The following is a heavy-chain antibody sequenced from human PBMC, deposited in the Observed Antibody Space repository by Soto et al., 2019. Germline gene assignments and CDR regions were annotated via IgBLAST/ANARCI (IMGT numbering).Heavy chain of an antibody. CDR1: GFTVSSHA. J-gene: IGHJ3*02. Sequence: EVQVLESGGGLVQPGGSLRLSCEGSGFTVSSHAMTWIRQAPGKGPEWVSTITADGGTYYADSVKGRLAMSRDTSESTLYLQMNSLGAEDTAAYYCAPHVSCSGGSCQYDAFAIRGQGTMVTVSS. CDR3: APHVSCSGGSCQYDAFAI. D-gene: IGHD2-15*01. V-gene: IGHV3-23*01. CDR2: ITADGGT.